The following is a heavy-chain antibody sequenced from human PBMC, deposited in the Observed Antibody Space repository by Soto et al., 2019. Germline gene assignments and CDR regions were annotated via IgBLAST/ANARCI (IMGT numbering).Heavy chain of an antibody. J-gene: IGHJ4*02. Sequence: GASVKVSCKASGYTFTSYGISWVRQAPGQGLEWMEWISAYNGNTNYAQKLQGRVTMTTDTSTSTDNMELRSLRSDDTAVYYCARDLGSSAAQIIVVVPAAFLGYWGQGTLVTVSS. CDR3: ARDLGSSAAQIIVVVPAAFLGY. D-gene: IGHD2-2*01. CDR2: ISAYNGNT. CDR1: GYTFTSYG. V-gene: IGHV1-18*01.